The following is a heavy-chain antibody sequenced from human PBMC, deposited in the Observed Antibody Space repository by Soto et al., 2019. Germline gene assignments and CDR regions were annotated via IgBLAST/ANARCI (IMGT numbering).Heavy chain of an antibody. CDR3: ARGPLDRQLVPLNWFDP. CDR2: TYYRSKWYN. CDR1: GDSVSSNSAA. D-gene: IGHD6-13*01. Sequence: SQTLSLTCAISGDSVSSNSAAWNWIRQSPSRGLEWLGRTYYRSKWYNDYAVSVKSRITINPDTSKNQFSLQLNSVTPEDTAVYYCARGPLDRQLVPLNWFDPWGQGTLVTVSS. V-gene: IGHV6-1*01. J-gene: IGHJ5*02.